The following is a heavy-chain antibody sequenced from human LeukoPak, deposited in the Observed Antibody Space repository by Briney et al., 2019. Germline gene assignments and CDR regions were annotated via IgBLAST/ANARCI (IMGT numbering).Heavy chain of an antibody. J-gene: IGHJ4*02. Sequence: GGSLRLSCAGSGFTFSSYAMHWVRQAPGKGLEWVAFIRYDGSNKYYADSVKGRFTISRDNSKNTLYLQMNSLRAEDTAVYYCARVAFCSSTSCYPEFDYWGQGTLVTVSS. V-gene: IGHV3-30*02. D-gene: IGHD2-2*01. CDR1: GFTFSSYA. CDR2: IRYDGSNK. CDR3: ARVAFCSSTSCYPEFDY.